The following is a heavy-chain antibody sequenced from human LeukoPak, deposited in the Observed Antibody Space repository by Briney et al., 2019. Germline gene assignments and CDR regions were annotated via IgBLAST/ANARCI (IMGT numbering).Heavy chain of an antibody. CDR1: GGTFSSYA. Sequence: SVKVSCKASGGTFSSYAISWVRQAPGQGLEWMGRIIPIFGTANYTQKFQGRVTITTDESTSTAYMELSSLRSEDTAVYYCARDHPLAVAGIGYFDYWGQGTLVTVSS. CDR2: IIPIFGTA. V-gene: IGHV1-69*05. J-gene: IGHJ4*02. D-gene: IGHD6-19*01. CDR3: ARDHPLAVAGIGYFDY.